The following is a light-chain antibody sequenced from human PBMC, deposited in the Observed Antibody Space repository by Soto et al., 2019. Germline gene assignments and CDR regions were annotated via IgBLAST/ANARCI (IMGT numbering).Light chain of an antibody. J-gene: IGKJ2*01. CDR1: QSFSTW. CDR2: DAS. CDR3: QQYNSYPYT. V-gene: IGKV1-5*01. Sequence: DIQMTQSPSTLSASVGDRVTITCRASQSFSTWLAWYQQKPGKAPKVLIYDASSLETGVPSRFSGSGSGTEFTLTISSLQPDDFATYYCQQYNSYPYTFGQGTKLEIK.